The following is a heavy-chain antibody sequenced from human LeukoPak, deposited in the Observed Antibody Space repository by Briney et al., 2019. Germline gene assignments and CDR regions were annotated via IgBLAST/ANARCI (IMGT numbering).Heavy chain of an antibody. CDR1: GYSISSGYY. CDR3: ARQEWIAVAGSGYFDL. CDR2: IYHSRST. D-gene: IGHD6-13*01. Sequence: SETLSLTCTVSGYSISSGYYWGWIRQPPGKGLEWIGSIYHSRSTYYNPSLKSRVTISVDTSKNQFSLKLSSVTAADTAVYYCARQEWIAVAGSGYFDLWGRGTLVTVSS. J-gene: IGHJ2*01. V-gene: IGHV4-38-2*02.